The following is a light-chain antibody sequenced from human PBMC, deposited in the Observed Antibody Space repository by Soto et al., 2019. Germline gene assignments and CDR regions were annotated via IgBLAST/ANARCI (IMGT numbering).Light chain of an antibody. V-gene: IGLV4-69*01. CDR2: LNSDGSH. J-gene: IGLJ2*01. Sequence: QSVLTQSPSASASLGASVTLTCTLSSGHTTYAIAWHQQQPEKGPRYLMNLNSDGSHSKGDGIPDRFSGSSSGAERYLTISSLQSEDEADYYCQTWGTGPLVFGGGTKLTVL. CDR3: QTWGTGPLV. CDR1: SGHTTYA.